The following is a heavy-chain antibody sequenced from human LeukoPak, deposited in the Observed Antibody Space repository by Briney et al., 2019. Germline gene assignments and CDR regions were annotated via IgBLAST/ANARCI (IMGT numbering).Heavy chain of an antibody. CDR3: ARPQQQLGDDAFDI. V-gene: IGHV1-8*01. Sequence: ASVKVSCKASGYTFTSYDINWVRQATGQGLEWMGWMNPNSGNTGYAQKFQGRVTMTRNTSISTAYMELSSLRSEDRAVYYCARPQQQLGDDAFDIWGQGTMVTVSS. CDR2: MNPNSGNT. D-gene: IGHD6-13*01. CDR1: GYTFTSYD. J-gene: IGHJ3*02.